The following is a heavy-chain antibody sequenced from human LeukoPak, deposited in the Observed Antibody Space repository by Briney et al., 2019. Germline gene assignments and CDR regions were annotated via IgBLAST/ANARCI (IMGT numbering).Heavy chain of an antibody. CDR1: GFTLICCG. V-gene: IGHV3-30*02. CDR3: AKDGDDSIDY. CDR2: IRYDGSTK. D-gene: IGHD3-22*01. J-gene: IGHJ4*02. Sequence: GGSLRLSCAASGFTLICCGMHWVRQAPGKGLEWVAFIRYDGSTKYYTDSVKGRFTISRDNSRDTLYLQMNSLRAEDTAVYYCAKDGDDSIDYWGQGTLVTVSP.